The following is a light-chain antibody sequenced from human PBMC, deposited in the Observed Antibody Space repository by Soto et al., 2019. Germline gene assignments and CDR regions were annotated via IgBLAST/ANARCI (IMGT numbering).Light chain of an antibody. CDR1: QSVSSN. CDR3: QQYNDLPPLT. CDR2: GAS. Sequence: EIAMTQSPATLSVSPGERATLSCRASQSVSSNLAWYQQKPGQTPRLLVYGASTRATGVPVRFSGSGSGTEFNLTISSLQSEDFAVYYCQQYNDLPPLTFGGGTKVEIK. V-gene: IGKV3-15*01. J-gene: IGKJ4*01.